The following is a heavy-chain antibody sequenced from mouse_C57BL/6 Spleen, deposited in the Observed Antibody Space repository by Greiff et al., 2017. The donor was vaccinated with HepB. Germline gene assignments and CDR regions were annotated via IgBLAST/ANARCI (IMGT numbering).Heavy chain of an antibody. Sequence: EVQLVESGGGLVKPGGSLKLSCAASGFTFSSYAMSWVRQTPEKRLEWVATISDGGSYTYYPDNVKGRFTISRDNAKNNLYLQMSHLKSEDTAMYYCARDLPLYYAMDYWGQGTSVTVSS. CDR2: ISDGGSYT. V-gene: IGHV5-4*01. CDR1: GFTFSSYA. CDR3: ARDLPLYYAMDY. J-gene: IGHJ4*01.